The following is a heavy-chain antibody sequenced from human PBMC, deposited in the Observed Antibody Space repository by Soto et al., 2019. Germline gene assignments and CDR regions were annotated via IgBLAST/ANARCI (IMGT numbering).Heavy chain of an antibody. D-gene: IGHD6-13*01. V-gene: IGHV3-23*01. CDR3: AKAIYSGRAAAGSNWCDP. J-gene: IGHJ5*01. CDR1: GFTFSSYA. Sequence: PGGSLRLSCAASGFTFSSYAMSWVRQAPGKGLEWVSAISGSGGSTYYADSVKGRFTISRDNSKNTLYLQMNSLRAEDTAVYYCAKAIYSGRAAAGSNWCDPWGRGSLVTVSS. CDR2: ISGSGGST.